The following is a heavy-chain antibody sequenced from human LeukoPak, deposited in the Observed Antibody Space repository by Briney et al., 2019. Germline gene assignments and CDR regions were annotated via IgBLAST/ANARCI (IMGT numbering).Heavy chain of an antibody. V-gene: IGHV1-8*01. J-gene: IGHJ5*02. D-gene: IGHD2-2*01. Sequence: ASVKVSCKASGYTFTSYDINWVRQATRQGLEWMGWMNPNSGNTGYAQKFQGRVTMTRNTSISTAYMELSSLRSEDTAVYYCAREWHCSSTSCNNWFDPWGQGTLVTVSS. CDR3: AREWHCSSTSCNNWFDP. CDR1: GYTFTSYD. CDR2: MNPNSGNT.